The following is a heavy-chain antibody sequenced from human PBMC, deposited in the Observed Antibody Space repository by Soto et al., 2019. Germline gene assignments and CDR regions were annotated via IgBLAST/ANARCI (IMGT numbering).Heavy chain of an antibody. CDR2: IYYSGST. CDR1: GGSISSYY. D-gene: IGHD2-15*01. J-gene: IGHJ4*02. Sequence: SSETLSLTCTVSGGSISSYYCSWIRQPPGKGLEWIGYIYYSGSTNYNPSLKSRVTISVDTSKNQFSLKLSSVTAADTAVYYCARGRYCSGGSCLDYWGQGTLVTVSS. CDR3: ARGRYCSGGSCLDY. V-gene: IGHV4-59*01.